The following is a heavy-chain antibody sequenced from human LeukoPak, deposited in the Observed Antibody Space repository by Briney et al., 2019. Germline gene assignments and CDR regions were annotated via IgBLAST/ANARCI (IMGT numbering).Heavy chain of an antibody. V-gene: IGHV3-53*01. J-gene: IGHJ4*02. CDR3: ERERADDSGIQ. D-gene: IGHD3-22*01. Sequence: GGSLRLSCAVSGFTVSSNYMNWVRQAPGKGLEWVSVMDSGGSTYYADSVKGRFTISRDNSKNTLYLQMNNLRAEDTAVYFCERERADDSGIQWGQGTLVTVSS. CDR1: GFTVSSNY. CDR2: MDSGGST.